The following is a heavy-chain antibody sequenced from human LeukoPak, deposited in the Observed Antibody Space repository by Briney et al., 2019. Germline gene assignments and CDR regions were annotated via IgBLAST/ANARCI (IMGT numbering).Heavy chain of an antibody. V-gene: IGHV4-61*01. J-gene: IGHJ4*02. Sequence: PSETLSLTCTVSGGSISSGSYYWSWIRQPPGKGLEWIGYIYYSGSTNYNPSLKSRVTISVDTSKNQFSLKLSSVTAADTAVYYCAREFRRYYGSGSYAFDYWGQGTLVTVSS. CDR3: AREFRRYYGSGSYAFDY. CDR2: IYYSGST. D-gene: IGHD3-10*01. CDR1: GGSISSGSYY.